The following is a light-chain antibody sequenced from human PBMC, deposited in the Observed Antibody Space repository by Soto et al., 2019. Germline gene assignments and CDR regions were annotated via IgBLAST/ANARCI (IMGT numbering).Light chain of an antibody. Sequence: ETVMTQSPATLSVSPGGRATLSCRASQSISDTVAWYQQKPGQAPRLLIHGASTRATGFPARFSGSGSGTDFTLTISSLQSEDFAIYYCQQYNNWPWTFGQGTKVDIK. CDR1: QSISDT. CDR3: QQYNNWPWT. CDR2: GAS. V-gene: IGKV3-15*01. J-gene: IGKJ1*01.